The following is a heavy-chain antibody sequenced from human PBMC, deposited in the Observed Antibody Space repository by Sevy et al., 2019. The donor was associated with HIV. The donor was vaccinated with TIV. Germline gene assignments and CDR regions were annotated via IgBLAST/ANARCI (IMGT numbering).Heavy chain of an antibody. CDR2: IYYSGST. D-gene: IGHD6-13*01. J-gene: IGHJ5*02. CDR3: ARHSRYSSSPDWFDP. V-gene: IGHV4-39*01. Sequence: SETLSLTCTVSGGSISSSSYYWGWIRQPPGKGLEWIGGIYYSGSTYYNPSLKSRVTISVDTSKNQFSLKLSSVTAADTAVYYCARHSRYSSSPDWFDPWGQGTLVTVSS. CDR1: GGSISSSSYY.